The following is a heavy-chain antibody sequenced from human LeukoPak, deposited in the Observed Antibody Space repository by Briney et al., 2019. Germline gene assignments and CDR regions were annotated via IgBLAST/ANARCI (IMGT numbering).Heavy chain of an antibody. CDR2: INPSGGST. CDR3: ARTISGYDPQNWFDS. V-gene: IGHV1-46*01. CDR1: GYTFTSYY. Sequence: ASVKVSCKASGYTFTSYYMHWVRQAPGQGLEWMGIINPSGGSTSYAQKFQGRVTLTTDNSINTAYLEVSRLRFEDTAVYYCARTISGYDPQNWFDSWGQGTLVTVSS. J-gene: IGHJ5*01. D-gene: IGHD5-12*01.